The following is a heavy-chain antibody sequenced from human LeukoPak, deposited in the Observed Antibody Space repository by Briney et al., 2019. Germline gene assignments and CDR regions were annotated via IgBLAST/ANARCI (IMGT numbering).Heavy chain of an antibody. D-gene: IGHD3-22*01. CDR3: ARSLDYYDSSGYYYYFDY. Sequence: SVKVSCKASGGTFSSYAISWVRQAPGQGLEWMGGIIPIFGTANYAQKFQGRATITTDESTSTAYKELSSLRSEDTAVYYCARSLDYYDSSGYYYYFDYWGQGTLVTVSS. CDR2: IIPIFGTA. J-gene: IGHJ4*02. V-gene: IGHV1-69*05. CDR1: GGTFSSYA.